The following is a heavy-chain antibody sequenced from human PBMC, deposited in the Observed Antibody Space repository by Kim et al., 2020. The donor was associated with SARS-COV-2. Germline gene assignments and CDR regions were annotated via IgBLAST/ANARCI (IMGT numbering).Heavy chain of an antibody. CDR3: ARGTTDAPGIDY. Sequence: GGSLRLSCAASGFTFSSYSMHWVRQAPGKGLVWVSRVTSATSSESYADSVRGRFSISRDNAKHTMYLQMHSLRAEDTAVYYCARGTTDAPGIDYWGQGTTVTVS. CDR1: GFTFSSYS. CDR2: VTSATSSE. D-gene: IGHD1-1*01. V-gene: IGHV3-74*01. J-gene: IGHJ4*02.